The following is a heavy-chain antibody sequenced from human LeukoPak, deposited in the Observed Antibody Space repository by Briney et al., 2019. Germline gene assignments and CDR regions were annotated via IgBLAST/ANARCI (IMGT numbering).Heavy chain of an antibody. D-gene: IGHD6-19*01. CDR3: ARGSGHRPPNDY. Sequence: ASVKVSCKASGYTFTGYYMHWVRQAPGQGLEWIGWINPNSGGTNYAQKFQGRVTMTRDTSISTAYMELSRLRSDDTAVYYCARGSGHRPPNDYWGQGTLVTVSS. V-gene: IGHV1-2*02. J-gene: IGHJ4*02. CDR1: GYTFTGYY. CDR2: INPNSGGT.